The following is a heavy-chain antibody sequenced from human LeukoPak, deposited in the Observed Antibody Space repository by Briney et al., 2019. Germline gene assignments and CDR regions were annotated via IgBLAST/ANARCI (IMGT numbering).Heavy chain of an antibody. D-gene: IGHD6-13*01. Sequence: GSSVKVSCKASGGTFSSYAISWVRQAPGQGLEWMGRIIPILGIANYAQKFQGRVTITADKSTSTAYMELSSLRSEDTAVYYCARDGPRIAAAGTSPQGDYWGQGTLVTVSS. V-gene: IGHV1-69*04. CDR3: ARDGPRIAAAGTSPQGDY. CDR2: IIPILGIA. CDR1: GGTFSSYA. J-gene: IGHJ4*02.